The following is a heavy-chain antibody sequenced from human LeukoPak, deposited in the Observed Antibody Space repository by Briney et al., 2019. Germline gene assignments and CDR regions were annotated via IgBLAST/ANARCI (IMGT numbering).Heavy chain of an antibody. CDR3: ARDQGLLVVAGRFGY. D-gene: IGHD6-19*01. Sequence: SGGSLRLSCAASGFTFSSYSMNWVRQAPGKGLEWVSSISSSNSYIYNADSVKGRFTISRDNAKNSLYLQMNSLRAEDTAVYYCARDQGLLVVAGRFGYWGQGTLVTVSS. J-gene: IGHJ4*02. CDR2: ISSSNSYI. V-gene: IGHV3-21*01. CDR1: GFTFSSYS.